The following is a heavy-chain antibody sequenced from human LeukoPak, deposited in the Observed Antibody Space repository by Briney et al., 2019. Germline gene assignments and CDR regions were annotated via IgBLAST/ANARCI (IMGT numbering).Heavy chain of an antibody. V-gene: IGHV3-48*03. CDR1: GFTFSNYA. Sequence: GGSLRLSCAASGFTFSNYALNWVRQAPGKGLEWVSYISSGGTTIYYADSVKGRFTFTRDNAKNSLYLQMNSLRAEDTAVYYCARSGSSWYYFDCWGQGTLVTVSS. CDR2: ISSGGTTI. D-gene: IGHD6-13*01. CDR3: ARSGSSWYYFDC. J-gene: IGHJ4*02.